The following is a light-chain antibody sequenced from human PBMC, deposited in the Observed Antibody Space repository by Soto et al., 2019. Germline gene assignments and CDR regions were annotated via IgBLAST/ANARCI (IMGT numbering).Light chain of an antibody. CDR2: DVV. V-gene: IGLV2-14*03. CDR3: SSYTSTMTNV. CDR1: SSDVGGFNS. J-gene: IGLJ1*01. Sequence: QSALPQPASVSGSPGQSITISCTGTSSDVGGFNSVSWYRLRPGTAPKLILYDVVDRPSGVSYRFSGSKSGNTASLTISGLQAADEADYFCSSYTSTMTNVFGSGTKVTV.